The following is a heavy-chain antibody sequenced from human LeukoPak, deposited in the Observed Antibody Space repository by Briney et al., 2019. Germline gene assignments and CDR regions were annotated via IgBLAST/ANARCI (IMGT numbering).Heavy chain of an antibody. D-gene: IGHD6-13*01. CDR1: GYSISSGYY. J-gene: IGHJ4*02. Sequence: SETLSLTCAVSGYSISSGYYWGWIRQPPGKGLEWIGSIYHSGSTYYNPSLKSRVTISVDTSKNRFSLKLSSVTAADTAVYYCARVQSAAAGGFDYWGQGTLVTVSS. CDR2: IYHSGST. CDR3: ARVQSAAAGGFDY. V-gene: IGHV4-38-2*01.